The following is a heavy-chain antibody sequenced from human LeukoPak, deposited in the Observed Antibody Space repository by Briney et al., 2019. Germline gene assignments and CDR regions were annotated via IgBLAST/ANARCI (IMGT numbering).Heavy chain of an antibody. J-gene: IGHJ3*01. CDR3: ASDSISMNAFDA. D-gene: IGHD3-22*01. V-gene: IGHV4-4*07. Sequence: SETLSLTCTVSGGSISTYYWSWIRQPAGRGLEWIGRIYTSGSTNYNPSLKSRVTMSVDTSKNQLSLKLSSVTAADTAVYYCASDSISMNAFDAWGQGTMVTVSS. CDR2: IYTSGST. CDR1: GGSISTYY.